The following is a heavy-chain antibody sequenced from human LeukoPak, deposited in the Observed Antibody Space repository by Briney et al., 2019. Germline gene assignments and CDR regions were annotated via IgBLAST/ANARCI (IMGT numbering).Heavy chain of an antibody. Sequence: GGSLRLSCAASGFTFSDYWMHWVRQAPGKGLVWVSRIDSDGRNIRYADSVKGRFTISRDNAKNTLYLQMNSLTPEDTAVYYCAREGALGYGHYTYDYWGQGTLVTVSS. CDR1: GFTFSDYW. J-gene: IGHJ4*02. D-gene: IGHD4-17*01. CDR2: IDSDGRNI. CDR3: AREGALGYGHYTYDY. V-gene: IGHV3-74*01.